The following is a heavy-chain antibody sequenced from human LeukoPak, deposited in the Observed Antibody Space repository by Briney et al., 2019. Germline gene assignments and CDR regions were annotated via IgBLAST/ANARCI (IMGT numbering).Heavy chain of an antibody. Sequence: SVSGPALVKPTQTLTLTCTFSGFSLSTSGMYVTWIRQPPGKALEWLARIDWDDDKYYSTSLKTRLTISKDTSKNQVVLTMTNMDPVDTATYYCARIHKKGYGSGTYIPEAFDIWGQGTMVTVSS. CDR3: ARIHKKGYGSGTYIPEAFDI. V-gene: IGHV2-70*11. CDR1: GFSLSTSGMY. D-gene: IGHD3-10*01. J-gene: IGHJ3*02. CDR2: IDWDDDK.